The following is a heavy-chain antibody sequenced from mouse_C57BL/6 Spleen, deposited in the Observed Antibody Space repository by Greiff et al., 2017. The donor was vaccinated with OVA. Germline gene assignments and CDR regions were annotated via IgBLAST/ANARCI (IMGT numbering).Heavy chain of an antibody. V-gene: IGHV1-64*01. J-gene: IGHJ4*01. Sequence: QVQLKESGAELVKPGASVKLSCKASGYTFTSYWMHWVKQRPGQGLEWIGMIHPNSGSTNYNEKFKSKATLTVDKSSSTAYMQLSSLTSEDSAVYYCARPNYYGYAMDYWGQGTSVTVSS. CDR2: IHPNSGST. CDR3: ARPNYYGYAMDY. D-gene: IGHD1-1*01. CDR1: GYTFTSYW.